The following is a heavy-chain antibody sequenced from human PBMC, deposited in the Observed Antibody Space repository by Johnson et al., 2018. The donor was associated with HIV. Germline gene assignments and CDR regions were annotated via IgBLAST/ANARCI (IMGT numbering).Heavy chain of an antibody. CDR2: ISGSGGST. V-gene: IGHV3-23*04. J-gene: IGHJ3*02. CDR1: GFTFSNAW. D-gene: IGHD4/OR15-4a*01. Sequence: MRLVESGGGLVKPGGSLRLSCAASGFTFSNAWMSWVRQAPGKGLEWVSAISGSGGSTYYADSVKGRFTISRDNSKNTLYLQMNSLRAEDTAVYYCARGGASDAFDIWGQGTLVTVSS. CDR3: ARGGASDAFDI.